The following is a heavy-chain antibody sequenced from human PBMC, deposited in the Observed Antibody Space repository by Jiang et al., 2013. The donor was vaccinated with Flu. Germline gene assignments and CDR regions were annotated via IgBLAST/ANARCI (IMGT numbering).Heavy chain of an antibody. J-gene: IGHJ6*04. V-gene: IGHV3-23*04. CDR3: TTDWVAGIVVVPDYYGMDV. Sequence: QLVESGGGLVQPGGSLRLSCAASGFTFSSYAMSWVRQAPGKGLEWVSAISGSGGSAYYADSVKGRFTISRDNSKNTLYLQMNSLKTEDTAVYYCTTDWVAGIVVVPDYYGMDVWGKGTTVTVSS. D-gene: IGHD2-2*01. CDR2: ISGSGGSA. CDR1: GFTFSSYA.